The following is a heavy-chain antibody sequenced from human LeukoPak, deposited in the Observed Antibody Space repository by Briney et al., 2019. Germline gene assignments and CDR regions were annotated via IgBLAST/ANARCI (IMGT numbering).Heavy chain of an antibody. D-gene: IGHD3-10*01. CDR2: ISGSGGST. CDR1: GFTFSSYA. J-gene: IGHJ3*02. CDR3: AKMPVPTYYYGSGSYWAFDI. V-gene: IGHV3-23*01. Sequence: PGGSLRLSCAASGFTFSSYAMSWVRQAPGKGLEWVSAISGSGGSTYYADSVKGRFTISRDNSKNTLYLQMNSLRAEDTAVYYCAKMPVPTYYYGSGSYWAFDIWGQGTMVTVSS.